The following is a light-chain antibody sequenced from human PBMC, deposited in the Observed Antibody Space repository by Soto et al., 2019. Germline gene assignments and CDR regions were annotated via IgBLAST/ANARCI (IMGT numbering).Light chain of an antibody. J-gene: IGKJ1*01. V-gene: IGKV3-15*01. CDR3: QQYNIWPRT. Sequence: EIVMTQSPATLSVSPWERATLSCRASQSVSSNLAWYQQKPGQAPMLLIYGASTRSTGIPATFSGSGSGTEFTLTISSLQSEDFAVYYCQQYNIWPRTFGQGTKVDIK. CDR2: GAS. CDR1: QSVSSN.